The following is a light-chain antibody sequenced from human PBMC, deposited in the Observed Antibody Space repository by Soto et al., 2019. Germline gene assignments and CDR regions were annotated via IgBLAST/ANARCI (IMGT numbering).Light chain of an antibody. CDR2: NAS. CDR1: ETISSW. CDR3: QHYKTYPLT. V-gene: IGKV1-5*01. J-gene: IGKJ4*01. Sequence: DIQLTQSPSTLSASVGDRVTITFRASETISSWLAWYQQTPEQAPKLLIHNASSFESGVPSRFRGGGSGTEFTLTISILLPDYVANYYGQHYKTYPLTVGGGTQVDSK.